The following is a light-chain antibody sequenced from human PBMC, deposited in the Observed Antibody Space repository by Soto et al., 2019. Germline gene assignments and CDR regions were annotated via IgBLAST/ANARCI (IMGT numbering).Light chain of an antibody. Sequence: ILLTQSPSTLSLXPGXIXXXXXXXSQSVSSYLAWYQQKPGQAPRLLIYDASNRATGIPARFSGSVSGTEFTLTISSLQSEDFAVYYCQQYNEWPPFTFGQGTRLEIK. V-gene: IGKV3-11*01. CDR1: QSVSSY. J-gene: IGKJ5*01. CDR2: DAS. CDR3: QQYNEWPPFT.